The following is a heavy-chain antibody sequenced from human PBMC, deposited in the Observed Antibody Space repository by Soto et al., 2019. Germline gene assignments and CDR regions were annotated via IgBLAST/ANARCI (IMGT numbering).Heavy chain of an antibody. Sequence: SETLSLTCTVSGGSISSSSYYWGWIRQPPGKGLEWIGSIYYSGSTYYNPSLKSRVTISVDTSKNQFSLKLSSVTAADTAVYYCARHEEWGGSYSGGVDYWGQGTLVTVSS. CDR3: ARHEEWGGSYSGGVDY. CDR2: IYYSGST. D-gene: IGHD1-26*01. V-gene: IGHV4-39*01. CDR1: GGSISSSSYY. J-gene: IGHJ4*02.